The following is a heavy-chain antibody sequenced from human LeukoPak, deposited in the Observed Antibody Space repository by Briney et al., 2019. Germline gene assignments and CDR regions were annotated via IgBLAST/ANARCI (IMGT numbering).Heavy chain of an antibody. V-gene: IGHV1-69*01. CDR2: IIPIFGTA. D-gene: IGHD2-2*01. CDR3: ARGGGYCSSTSCYAFDY. CDR1: GGTFSSYA. Sequence: SVKVSCEASGGTFSSYAISWVRQAPGQGLEWMGGIIPIFGTANYAQKFQGRVTITADESTSTAYMELSSLRSEDTAVYYCARGGGYCSSTSCYAFDYWGQGTLVTVSS. J-gene: IGHJ4*02.